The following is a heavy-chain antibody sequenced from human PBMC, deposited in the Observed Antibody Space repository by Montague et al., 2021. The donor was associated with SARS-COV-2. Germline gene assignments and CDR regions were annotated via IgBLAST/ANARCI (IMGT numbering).Heavy chain of an antibody. CDR1: GGSISSDNYY. V-gene: IGHV4-31*03. J-gene: IGHJ5*02. Sequence: TLSLTCTVSGGSISSDNYYWSWIRQHPGKGLEWIGYIHYSGNTDYNPSLNSRVTISVDTSKNQFSLKLRSVTAADTAVYFCARDWSAGDWFDPWGQGTLVTVSS. CDR2: IHYSGNT. CDR3: ARDWSAGDWFDP.